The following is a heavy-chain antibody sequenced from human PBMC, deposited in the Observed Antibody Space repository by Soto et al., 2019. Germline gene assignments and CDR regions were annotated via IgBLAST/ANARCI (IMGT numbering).Heavy chain of an antibody. CDR2: ISSSSSYI. CDR3: ARGTYYYDSSVYYGY. D-gene: IGHD3-22*01. V-gene: IGHV3-21*01. J-gene: IGHJ4*02. CDR1: GFTFSSYS. Sequence: EVQLVESGGGLVKPGGSLRLSCAASGFTFSSYSMNWVRQAPGKGLEWVSSISSSSSYIYYAYSVKGRFTISRDNAKNSLYLQMNSLRAEDTAVYYCARGTYYYDSSVYYGYWGQGTLVTVSS.